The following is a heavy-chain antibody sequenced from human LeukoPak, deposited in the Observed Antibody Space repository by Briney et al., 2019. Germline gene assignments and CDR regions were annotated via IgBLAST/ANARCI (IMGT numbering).Heavy chain of an antibody. CDR3: ARMVYYYESRGYNYYFHY. CDR1: GFTVSGNY. D-gene: IGHD3-22*01. CDR2: IYTSGNT. V-gene: IGHV3-66*01. J-gene: IGHJ4*02. Sequence: GGSLRLSCAASGFTVSGNYMTWVRQAPGKGLEWVSVIYTSGNTYYADSVKGRFTISRDTSKNTLSLQMNGLRAEDTAFYYCARMVYYYESRGYNYYFHYWGQGTLVTVSS.